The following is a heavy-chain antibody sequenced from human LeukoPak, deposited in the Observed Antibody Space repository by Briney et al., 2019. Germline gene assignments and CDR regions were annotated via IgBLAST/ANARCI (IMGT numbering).Heavy chain of an antibody. Sequence: GGSLRLSCVASGFTFSSDRMNWVRQAPGKGLEWVSTIYSGSDYIYYADSVKGCFTISRDNAKNSLYLQMNSLRAEDTAIYYCARDLPVSGAYHQFDSWGQGTLVTVSS. CDR2: IYSGSDYI. V-gene: IGHV3-21*01. J-gene: IGHJ4*02. CDR3: ARDLPVSGAYHQFDS. CDR1: GFTFSSDR. D-gene: IGHD4/OR15-4a*01.